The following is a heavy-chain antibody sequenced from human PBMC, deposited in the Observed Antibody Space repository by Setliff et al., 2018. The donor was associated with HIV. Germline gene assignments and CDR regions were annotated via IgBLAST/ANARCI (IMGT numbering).Heavy chain of an antibody. CDR3: ARGPAEWQIVVVPAAHWYFDL. V-gene: IGHV4-34*01. D-gene: IGHD2-2*01. CDR2: IHPSGST. CDR1: GFSFSSYW. Sequence: GSLRLSCAASGFSFSSYWMHWVRQAPGKGLEWIGEIHPSGSTRYSPSLDRRVTISRDTSKRQVFLKLNSVTAADTAVYYCARGPAEWQIVVVPAAHWYFDLWGRGTLVTVS. J-gene: IGHJ2*01.